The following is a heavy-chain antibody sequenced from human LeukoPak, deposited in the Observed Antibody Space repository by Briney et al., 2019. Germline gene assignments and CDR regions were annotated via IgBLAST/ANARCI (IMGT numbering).Heavy chain of an antibody. CDR1: GFTFSSYE. CDR3: ARDDSRDGYNTHYYGMDV. V-gene: IGHV3-48*03. J-gene: IGHJ6*02. CDR2: ISSSGSTI. Sequence: PGGSLRLSCAASGFTFSSYEMNWVRQAPGKGLEWVSYISSSGSTIYYADSVKGRFTISRDNAKNSLYLQMNSLRAEDTAVYYCARDDSRDGYNTHYYGMDVWGQGTTVTVSS. D-gene: IGHD5-24*01.